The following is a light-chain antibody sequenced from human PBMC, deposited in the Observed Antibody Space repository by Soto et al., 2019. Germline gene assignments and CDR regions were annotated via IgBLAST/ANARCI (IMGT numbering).Light chain of an antibody. J-gene: IGKJ1*01. Sequence: EIVLTQSPATLSLSPGERATLSCRASQSVSSYLAWYQQKPGQAPRLLIYDASNRATGIPARFSGSGSGTDLTQTISSLEPEDFAVYYCQQRSNWSWTFGQGTKVEIK. V-gene: IGKV3-11*01. CDR3: QQRSNWSWT. CDR2: DAS. CDR1: QSVSSY.